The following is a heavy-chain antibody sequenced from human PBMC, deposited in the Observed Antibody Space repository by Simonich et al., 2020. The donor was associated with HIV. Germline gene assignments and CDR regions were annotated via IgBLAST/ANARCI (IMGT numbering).Heavy chain of an antibody. V-gene: IGHV4-4*07. CDR2: IYITGST. Sequence: QVQLQESGPGLVKPSETLSLTCTVSGGSISDYSWSWIRQPAGKGLEWIGRIYITGSTNYNPSLKSRVTILVDKSKNQFSLKLTSVTAADTAVYYCARVTPGGRFDYWGQGTLVTVSS. CDR3: ARVTPGGRFDY. CDR1: GGSISDYS. J-gene: IGHJ4*02. D-gene: IGHD3-10*01.